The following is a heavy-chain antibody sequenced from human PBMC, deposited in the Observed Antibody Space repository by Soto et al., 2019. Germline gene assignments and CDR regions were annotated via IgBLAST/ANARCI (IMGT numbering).Heavy chain of an antibody. J-gene: IGHJ4*02. CDR3: SRVDPGETSPFDH. CDR2: INPFDGSR. V-gene: IGHV1-46*03. D-gene: IGHD3-10*01. CDR1: VYIFTSYY. Sequence: GASVTVSCKASVYIFTSYYLHWVRQAPGQGLEWMGWINPFDGSRMFAQSFQGRVTFTRDTSTSTVYMELSGLRSDDTAVYYCSRVDPGETSPFDHWGQGTLVTVSS.